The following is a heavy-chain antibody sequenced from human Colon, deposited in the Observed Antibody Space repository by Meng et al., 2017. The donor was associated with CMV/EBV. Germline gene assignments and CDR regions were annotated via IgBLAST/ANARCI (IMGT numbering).Heavy chain of an antibody. V-gene: IGHV3-74*01. J-gene: IGHJ4*02. CDR2: SNSDGSAT. CDR3: VGQFAKGGH. D-gene: IGHD1-26*01. Sequence: LRLSCAATGFDFSSYWMHWVRQGPGKGLVWAAVSNSDGSATTYAASVKGRFTISRDNAKNTLYLQMNSLRTEDTAIYYCVGQFAKGGHWGQGTLVTVSS. CDR1: GFDFSSYW.